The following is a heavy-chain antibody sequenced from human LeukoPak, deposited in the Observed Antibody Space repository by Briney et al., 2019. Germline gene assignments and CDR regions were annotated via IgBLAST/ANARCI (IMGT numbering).Heavy chain of an antibody. V-gene: IGHV4-34*01. CDR3: ARSYYYDSNIDY. J-gene: IGHJ4*02. D-gene: IGHD3-22*01. CDR1: GASFSGYY. CDR2: INHSGST. Sequence: SETLSLTCAVYGASFSGYYWSWIRQPPGKGLEWIGEINHSGSTNYNPSLKSRVTISVDTSKNQFSLKLSSVTAADTAVYYCARSYYYDSNIDYWGQGTLVTVSS.